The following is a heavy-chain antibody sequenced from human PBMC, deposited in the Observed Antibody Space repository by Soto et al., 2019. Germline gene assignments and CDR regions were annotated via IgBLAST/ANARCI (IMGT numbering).Heavy chain of an antibody. D-gene: IGHD3-10*01. J-gene: IGHJ4*01. CDR3: ARDIDFAY. CDR1: GDSVSSNSAG. V-gene: IGHV6-1*01. CDR2: TYYRSEWFN. Sequence: PSETLSLTCAISGDSVSSNSAGWNCIRQSPSRGLEWLGRTYYRSEWFNEYAVSVKSRITINPDTSRNQISLQLNSVTPEDTAIYYCARDIDFAYWGRGTQVTVS.